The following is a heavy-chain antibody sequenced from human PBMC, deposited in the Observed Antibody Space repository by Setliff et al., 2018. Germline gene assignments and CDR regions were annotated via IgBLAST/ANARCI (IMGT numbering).Heavy chain of an antibody. CDR3: ARPLSQFWSGYHTAAFDI. V-gene: IGHV1-8*02. J-gene: IGHJ3*02. CDR1: GYTFTSYD. D-gene: IGHD3-3*01. Sequence: ASVKVSCKASGYTFTSYDINWVRQATGQGLEWMGWMNPNSGNTGYAQKFQGRVTMTRNTSISTAYMELSSLRSEDTAVYYCARPLSQFWSGYHTAAFDIWGQGTMVTV. CDR2: MNPNSGNT.